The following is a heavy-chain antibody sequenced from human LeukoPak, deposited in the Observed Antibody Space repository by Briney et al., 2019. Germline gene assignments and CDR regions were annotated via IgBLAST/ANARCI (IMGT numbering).Heavy chain of an antibody. CDR1: GFTFSSYA. D-gene: IGHD3-22*01. V-gene: IGHV3-23*01. Sequence: GGSLRVSCAASGFTFSSYAMSWVRQAPGKGLEWVSAISGSGGSTYYADSVKGRFTISRDNSKNTLYLQMNSLRAEDTAVYYCAKYRITMIVVVKEAFDYWGQGTLVTVSS. J-gene: IGHJ4*02. CDR2: ISGSGGST. CDR3: AKYRITMIVVVKEAFDY.